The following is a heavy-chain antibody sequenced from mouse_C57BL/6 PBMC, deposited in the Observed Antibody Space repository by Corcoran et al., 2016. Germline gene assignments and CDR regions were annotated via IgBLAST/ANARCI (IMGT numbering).Heavy chain of an antibody. V-gene: IGHV9-3*01. CDR3: ARFYKGYYFDY. Sequence: QIQLVQSGPELKKPGETVKISCKASGYTFTTYGMSWVQQAPGKGLKWMGWINTYSGVPTYADDFKGRFAFSLETSASTAYLQINNLKNEDTATYFCARFYKGYYFDYWGQGTTLTVSS. J-gene: IGHJ2*01. D-gene: IGHD1-3*01. CDR2: INTYSGVP. CDR1: GYTFTTYG.